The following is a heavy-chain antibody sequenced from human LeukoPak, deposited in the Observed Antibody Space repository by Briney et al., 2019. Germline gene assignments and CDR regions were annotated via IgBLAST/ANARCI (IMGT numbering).Heavy chain of an antibody. J-gene: IGHJ3*02. CDR3: ASYYDSSGLSADAFDT. CDR2: IYPGDSDT. D-gene: IGHD3-22*01. V-gene: IGHV5-51*01. Sequence: GESLKISCKGSGYSFTSYWIGWVRQMPGKGLEWMGIIYPGDSDTRYSPSFQGQVTISADKSISTAYLQWSSLKASDTAMYYCASYYDSSGLSADAFDTWGQGTMVTVSS. CDR1: GYSFTSYW.